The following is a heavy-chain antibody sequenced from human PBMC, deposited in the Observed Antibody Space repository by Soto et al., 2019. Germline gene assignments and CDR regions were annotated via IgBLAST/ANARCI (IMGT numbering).Heavy chain of an antibody. V-gene: IGHV3-30*18. CDR3: AKDDPPKYYDISGYLTRDDAFDI. J-gene: IGHJ3*02. D-gene: IGHD3-22*01. CDR1: GFTFSSYG. Sequence: QVQLVESGGGVVQPGRSLRLSCAASGFTFSSYGMHWVRQAPGKGLEWVAFISYDANNKYYADSVKGRFTISRDNSKNTVYLQMNSLRAEDTAVYYCAKDDPPKYYDISGYLTRDDAFDIWGQGTMVTVSS. CDR2: ISYDANNK.